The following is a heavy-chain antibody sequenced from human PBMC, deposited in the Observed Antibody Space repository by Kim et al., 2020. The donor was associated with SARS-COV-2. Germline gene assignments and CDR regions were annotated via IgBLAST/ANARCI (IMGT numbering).Heavy chain of an antibody. CDR1: GGSISSYY. Sequence: SETLSLTCTVSGGSISSYYWSWIRQPPGKGLEWIGYIYYSGSTNYNPSLKSRVTISVDTSKNQFSLKLSSVTAADTAVYYCASAIMITFGGVIVDIWGQGTMVTVSS. J-gene: IGHJ3*02. CDR3: ASAIMITFGGVIVDI. D-gene: IGHD3-16*02. CDR2: IYYSGST. V-gene: IGHV4-59*13.